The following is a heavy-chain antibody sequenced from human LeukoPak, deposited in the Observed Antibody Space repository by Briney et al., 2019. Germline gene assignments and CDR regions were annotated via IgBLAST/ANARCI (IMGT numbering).Heavy chain of an antibody. CDR1: GFTFSTYT. CDR2: ITSSSTTI. J-gene: IGHJ4*02. Sequence: GGSLRLSCAASGFTFSTYTMNWVRQAPGRGLEWVSCITSSSTTISYADSVKGRFTVSRDNAKNSLYLQMNSLRDEDTAVYYCARGSGYFGPGSNYQFDYWGQGSLVTVSS. CDR3: ARGSGYFGPGSNYQFDY. D-gene: IGHD3-10*01. V-gene: IGHV3-48*02.